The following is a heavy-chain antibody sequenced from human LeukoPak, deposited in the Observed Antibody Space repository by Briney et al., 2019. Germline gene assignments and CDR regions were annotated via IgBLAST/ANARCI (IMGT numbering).Heavy chain of an antibody. CDR2: ISGSGGSS. J-gene: IGHJ4*02. CDR3: TKRRGDSNVSDY. Sequence: PGGSLRLSCAASGFTLGSYAMNWVRQAPGKGLEWVSSISGSGGSSYYVDSVKGRFTISRDNSKNTVYLQMNSLRAEDTAVYYCTKRRGDSNVSDYWGQGTLVTVSS. D-gene: IGHD4-11*01. CDR1: GFTLGSYA. V-gene: IGHV3-23*01.